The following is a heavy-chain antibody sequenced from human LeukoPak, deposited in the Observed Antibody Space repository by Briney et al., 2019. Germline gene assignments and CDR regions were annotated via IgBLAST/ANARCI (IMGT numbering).Heavy chain of an antibody. J-gene: IGHJ5*02. V-gene: IGHV1-2*02. CDR3: AREDYGSSTSCYVSATYNWFDP. D-gene: IGHD2-2*01. CDR1: RYTVTPYY. CDR2: INPNSGGT. Sequence: VPVKPSCKAARYTVTPYYMHWVRQAPGHGLEGRGWINPNSGGTNYAQKIQGRVTMTRETSISTTYMELRRLRSEATAVYYCAREDYGSSTSCYVSATYNWFDPWGQGTLVTVSS.